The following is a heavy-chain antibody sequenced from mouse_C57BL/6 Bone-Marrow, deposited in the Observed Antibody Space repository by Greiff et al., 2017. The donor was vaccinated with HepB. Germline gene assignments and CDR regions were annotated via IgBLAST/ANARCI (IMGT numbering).Heavy chain of an antibody. V-gene: IGHV1-22*01. Sequence: EVKLMESGPELVKPGASVKMSCKASGYTFTDYNMHWVKQSHGKSLEWIGYINPNNGGTSYNQKFKGKATLTVNKSSSTAYMELRSLTSEDSAVYYCASPIYYYGSSSYAMDYWGQGTSVTVSS. D-gene: IGHD1-1*01. CDR2: INPNNGGT. J-gene: IGHJ4*01. CDR3: ASPIYYYGSSSYAMDY. CDR1: GYTFTDYN.